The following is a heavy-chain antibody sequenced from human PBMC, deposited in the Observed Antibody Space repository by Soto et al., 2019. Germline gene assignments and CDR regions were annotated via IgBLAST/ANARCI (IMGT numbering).Heavy chain of an antibody. CDR2: IYATGTT. Sequence: SAPLSRTGTVSCASISGFYWIWLRKSAGKGREGIGRIYATGTTDYNPSPKSRVMMSVDTSKKQFSLKLRSVTAADTAVYYCVRDGTKTLRDWFDPWGQGISVTAPQ. CDR3: VRDGTKTLRDWFDP. V-gene: IGHV4-4*07. D-gene: IGHD1-1*01. J-gene: IGHJ5*02. CDR1: CASISGFY.